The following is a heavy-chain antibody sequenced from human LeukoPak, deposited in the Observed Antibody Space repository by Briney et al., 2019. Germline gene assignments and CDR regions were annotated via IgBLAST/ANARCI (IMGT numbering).Heavy chain of an antibody. Sequence: SGGSLRLSCSASGFTFSSYWMTWVRQAPGKGLEWVANIKQDGSEKYYVDSVKGRFTISRDNARNSLYLQMNSLSAEDTAVYYCATSPSIVPGQIWGQGTPVTVSS. D-gene: IGHD2-8*01. J-gene: IGHJ1*01. CDR3: ATSPSIVPGQI. CDR1: GFTFSSYW. CDR2: IKQDGSEK. V-gene: IGHV3-7*01.